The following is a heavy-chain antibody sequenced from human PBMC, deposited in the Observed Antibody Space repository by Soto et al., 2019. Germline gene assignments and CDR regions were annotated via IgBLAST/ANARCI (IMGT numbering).Heavy chain of an antibody. J-gene: IGHJ4*02. CDR2: ISGYNGYT. CDR3: ARDRGRGYSVNFDY. V-gene: IGHV1-18*01. CDR1: GYTFSSYG. Sequence: QVQLVQSGAEVKKPGASVKVSCKASGYTFSSYGISWVRQAPGQGLEWMGWISGYNGYTNYAQKVQGRVTMTTDTXXSTAYMELRSLRSDDTAVYYCARDRGRGYSVNFDYWGQGTLVTVSS. D-gene: IGHD5-18*01.